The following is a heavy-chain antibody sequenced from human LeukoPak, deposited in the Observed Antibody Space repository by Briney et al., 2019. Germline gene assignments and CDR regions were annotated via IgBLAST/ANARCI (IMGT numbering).Heavy chain of an antibody. V-gene: IGHV1-8*01. Sequence: ASVNVSCKTSGYTFTNYDINWVRQATGQGLEWMGWMNPNSGNTGYAQKFQGRVTMTRNISTSTAYMELSSLRSEDTAVYYCARGSRSGDYWGQGAQATVSS. CDR1: GYTFTNYD. CDR3: ARGSRSGDY. J-gene: IGHJ4*02. D-gene: IGHD3-10*01. CDR2: MNPNSGNT.